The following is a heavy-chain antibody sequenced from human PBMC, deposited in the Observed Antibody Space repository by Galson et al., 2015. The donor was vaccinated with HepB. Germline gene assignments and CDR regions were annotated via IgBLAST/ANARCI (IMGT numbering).Heavy chain of an antibody. J-gene: IGHJ4*02. CDR3: TSVELGSSWYGGVDY. CDR2: IRSKAYGGTT. D-gene: IGHD6-13*01. CDR1: GFTFGDYA. V-gene: IGHV3-49*03. Sequence: SLRLSCAASGFTFGDYAMSWFRQAPGKGLEWVGFIRSKAYGGTTEYAASVKGRFTISRDDSKSIAYLQMNSLKTEDTAVYYCTSVELGSSWYGGVDYWGQGTLVTVSS.